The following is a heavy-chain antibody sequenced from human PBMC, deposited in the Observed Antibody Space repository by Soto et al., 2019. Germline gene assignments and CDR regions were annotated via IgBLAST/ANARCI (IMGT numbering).Heavy chain of an antibody. CDR1: GDSISSSSDY. J-gene: IGHJ4*02. CDR2: MYSCGSP. D-gene: IGHD2-21*02. Sequence: QLQLQESGPGLVKPSETLSLTCTVSGDSISSSSDYWGWIRQPPGKGLEWIGNMYSCGSPYYNPSLKSRVTISVDTAKNQCSLKLCSVTAADTAVYYGAREQRINCGGDCRPDCFGYWGQGTLVTVSS. V-gene: IGHV4-39*02. CDR3: AREQRINCGGDCRPDCFGY.